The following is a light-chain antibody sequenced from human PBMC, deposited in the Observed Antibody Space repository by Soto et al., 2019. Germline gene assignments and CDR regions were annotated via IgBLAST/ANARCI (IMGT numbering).Light chain of an antibody. J-gene: IGKJ1*01. CDR3: QQFRT. CDR1: QNVTSNL. V-gene: IGKV3-20*01. CDR2: GAS. Sequence: VLTQSAGTVSLSQDEGATLSCRASQNVTSNLLVWYQQHPGQAPRLLIYGASSRATGIPDRFSGSGSGTDFTLSIGRLEPEDFAVYYCQQFRTFGQGTKV.